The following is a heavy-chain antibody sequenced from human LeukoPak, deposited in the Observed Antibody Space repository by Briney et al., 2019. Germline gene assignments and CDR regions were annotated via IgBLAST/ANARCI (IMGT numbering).Heavy chain of an antibody. J-gene: IGHJ4*02. D-gene: IGHD3/OR15-3a*01. V-gene: IGHV3-74*01. CDR1: GFTLNNYW. Sequence: GGSLRLSCAGSGFTLNNYWMYWIRQAPGKGLICVSRISPEGTTYYADFVRGRFTTSRDSARNTLYLQLSSLRAEDTAVYYCAKGSLDDGRTGDPQYYFDHWGQGTLVPVCS. CDR2: ISPEGTT. CDR3: AKGSLDDGRTGDPQYYFDH.